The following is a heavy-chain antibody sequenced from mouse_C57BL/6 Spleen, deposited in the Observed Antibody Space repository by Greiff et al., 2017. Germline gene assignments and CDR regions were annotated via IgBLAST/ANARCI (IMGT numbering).Heavy chain of an antibody. CDR1: GYAFSSSW. CDR3: ALCYGYDGLAWFAY. V-gene: IGHV1-82*01. D-gene: IGHD2-2*01. Sequence: VQLQQSGPELVKPGASVKISCKASGYAFSSSWMNWVKQRPGEGLEWIGRVYPGDGDTNYNGKFKGKTTLTADESSSTAYMQLSGLTSEDSAVYFCALCYGYDGLAWFAYWGQGTLVTVSA. CDR2: VYPGDGDT. J-gene: IGHJ3*01.